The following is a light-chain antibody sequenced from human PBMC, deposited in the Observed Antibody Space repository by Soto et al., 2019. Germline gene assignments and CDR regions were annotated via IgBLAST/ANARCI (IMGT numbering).Light chain of an antibody. CDR3: QQYGSSPKT. CDR2: GAS. Sequence: EIVLTQSPGTLSLSPGERATLSCRASQSVSSSYLAWYQQKPGQAPRLLIYGASSRATGIPDRFSGRGSGTDFTLTISRLVPEDFAVYYCQQYGSSPKTFGQGTKVEIK. CDR1: QSVSSSY. V-gene: IGKV3-20*01. J-gene: IGKJ1*01.